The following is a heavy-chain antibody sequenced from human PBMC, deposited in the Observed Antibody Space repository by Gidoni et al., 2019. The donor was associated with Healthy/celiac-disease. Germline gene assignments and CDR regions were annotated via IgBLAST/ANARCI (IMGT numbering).Heavy chain of an antibody. Sequence: EVQLVQSGAEVKKPGASLKISCKGSGYSFTSYWIGWVRQMPGKGLEWMGIILPGDSDTRYSPSFQGQVTISADKSISTAYLQWSSLKASDTAMYYCARHVPTDYYDSSGYIDAFDIWGQGTMVTVSS. V-gene: IGHV5-51*01. D-gene: IGHD3-22*01. CDR3: ARHVPTDYYDSSGYIDAFDI. J-gene: IGHJ3*02. CDR1: GYSFTSYW. CDR2: ILPGDSDT.